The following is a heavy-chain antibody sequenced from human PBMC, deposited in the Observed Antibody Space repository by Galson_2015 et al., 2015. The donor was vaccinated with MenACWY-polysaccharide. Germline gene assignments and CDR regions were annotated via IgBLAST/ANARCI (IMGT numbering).Heavy chain of an antibody. Sequence: SLRLSCAASGFTFSSYAMSWVRQAPGKGLEWVSAISGSGGSTYYADSVKGRFTISRDNSKNALYLQMNSLRAEDTAVYYCARDAHCSGVSCSFYGMDVWGQGTTVTASS. CDR3: ARDAHCSGVSCSFYGMDV. CDR1: GFTFSSYA. D-gene: IGHD2-15*01. V-gene: IGHV3-23*01. CDR2: ISGSGGST. J-gene: IGHJ6*02.